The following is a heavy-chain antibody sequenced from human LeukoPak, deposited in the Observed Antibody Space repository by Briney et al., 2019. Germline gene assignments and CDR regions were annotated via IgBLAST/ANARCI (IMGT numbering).Heavy chain of an antibody. CDR2: IYYSGST. D-gene: IGHD3-22*01. Sequence: SETLSLTCAVNGVSFSGYHWSWIRQPPGKGLEWIGYIYYSGSTNYNPSLKSRVTISVDTSKNQFSLKLSSVTAADMAVYYCAKSVVVATTRLGPFDTWGQGTMVTVSS. CDR3: AKSVVVATTRLGPFDT. CDR1: GVSFSGYH. J-gene: IGHJ3*02. V-gene: IGHV4-59*08.